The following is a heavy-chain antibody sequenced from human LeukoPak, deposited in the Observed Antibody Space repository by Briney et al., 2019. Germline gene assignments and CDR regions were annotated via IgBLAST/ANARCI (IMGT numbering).Heavy chain of an antibody. Sequence: GGSLRLSCAASGFTFSSYEMNWVRQAPGKGLEWVSYISGSGSTIYYADSVKGRFTISRDNAKNSLYLQMDSLRAEDTAVYYCARDGLGYCSSTSCFPGGWFDPWGQGTLVTVSS. CDR3: ARDGLGYCSSTSCFPGGWFDP. V-gene: IGHV3-48*03. CDR1: GFTFSSYE. D-gene: IGHD2-2*01. J-gene: IGHJ5*02. CDR2: ISGSGSTI.